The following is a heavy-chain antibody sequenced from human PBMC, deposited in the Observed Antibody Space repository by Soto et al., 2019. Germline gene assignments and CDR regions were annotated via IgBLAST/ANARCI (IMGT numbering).Heavy chain of an antibody. CDR3: ARDERVLGYSSSSFHQANYYYYGMDV. CDR1: GGSISSGGFY. J-gene: IGHJ6*02. Sequence: PSETLSLTCTVSGGSISSGGFYWSWIRQHPGKGLEWIGYIYYSGSTYYNPSLKSRVTISVDTSKNQFSLKLSSVTAADTAVYYCARDERVLGYSSSSFHQANYYYYGMDVWGQGTTVTSP. CDR2: IYYSGST. V-gene: IGHV4-31*02. D-gene: IGHD6-6*01.